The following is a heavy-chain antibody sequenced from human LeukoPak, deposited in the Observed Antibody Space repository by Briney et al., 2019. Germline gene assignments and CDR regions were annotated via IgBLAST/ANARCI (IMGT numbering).Heavy chain of an antibody. CDR1: GFTFSSYG. V-gene: IGHV3-33*06. CDR3: XKXTGRRAFDM. J-gene: IGHJ3*02. CDR2: IWYDGSNK. Sequence: GGSLRLSCAASGFTFSSYGMHWVRQAPGKGLEWVAVIWYDGSNKYYADSVKGRFTISRDNSKNTLYLQMNSLRAEDTAVYYCXKXTGRRAFDMWGQGTMVTVSS.